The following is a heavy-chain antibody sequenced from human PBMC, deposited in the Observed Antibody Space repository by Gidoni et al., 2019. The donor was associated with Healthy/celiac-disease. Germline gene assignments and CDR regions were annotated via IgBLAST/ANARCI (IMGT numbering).Heavy chain of an antibody. Sequence: QVQLVESGGGVVQPGRSLRLSCAASGFTFSSYGRHWVRQAPGKGLEWVAVIWYDGSNKYYADSVKGRFTISRDNSKNTLYLQMNSLRAEDTAVYYCARVKPKYCSSTSCQGFDPWGQGTLVTVSS. CDR1: GFTFSSYG. J-gene: IGHJ5*02. CDR3: ARVKPKYCSSTSCQGFDP. CDR2: IWYDGSNK. V-gene: IGHV3-33*01. D-gene: IGHD2-2*01.